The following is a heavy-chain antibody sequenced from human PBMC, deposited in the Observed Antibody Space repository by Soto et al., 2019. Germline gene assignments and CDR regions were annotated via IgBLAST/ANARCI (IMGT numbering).Heavy chain of an antibody. D-gene: IGHD3-3*01. CDR1: GGTFSSYA. CDR3: AGAGITIFGVVILDMDV. J-gene: IGHJ6*02. Sequence: SVKVSCKASGGTFSSYAISWVRQAPGQGLEWMGGIIPIFGTANSAQKFQGRVTITADESTSTAYMELSSLRSEDTAVYYCAGAGITIFGVVILDMDVWGQGTTVTVSS. V-gene: IGHV1-69*13. CDR2: IIPIFGTA.